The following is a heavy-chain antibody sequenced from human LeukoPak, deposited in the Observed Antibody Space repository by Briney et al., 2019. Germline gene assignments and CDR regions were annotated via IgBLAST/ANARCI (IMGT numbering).Heavy chain of an antibody. CDR3: AREHRWLQSLYYFDY. V-gene: IGHV1-18*01. Sequence: ASVKVSCKASGYTFTSYGISWVRQAPGQGLEWMGWINAYNGNTNYAQKLQGRVTVTTDTSTSTAYMELKSLRSDDTAVYYCAREHRWLQSLYYFDYWGQGALVTVSS. CDR1: GYTFTSYG. J-gene: IGHJ4*02. CDR2: INAYNGNT. D-gene: IGHD5-24*01.